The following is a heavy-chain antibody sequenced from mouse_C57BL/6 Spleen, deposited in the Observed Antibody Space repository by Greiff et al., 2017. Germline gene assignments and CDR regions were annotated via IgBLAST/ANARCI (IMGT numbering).Heavy chain of an antibody. CDR3: TRDAPFAY. J-gene: IGHJ3*01. CDR2: IDPDTGGT. V-gene: IGHV1-15*01. CDR1: GYTFTDYE. Sequence: QVQLTESGAELVRPGASVTLSCTASGYTFTDYEMHWVKQTPVHGLEWIGAIDPDTGGTAYNQKFKGQAILTADKSSSTAYRELRSLTSEDSAVYYCTRDAPFAYWGQGTLVTVSA.